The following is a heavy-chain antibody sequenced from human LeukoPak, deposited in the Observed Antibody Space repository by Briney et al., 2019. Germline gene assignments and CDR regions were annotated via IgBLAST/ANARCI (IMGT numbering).Heavy chain of an antibody. J-gene: IGHJ6*02. Sequence: GGSLRLSCAASGFTFSSYAMSWVRQTPGKGLEWVSGIIGSGGDSYYADSVKGRFTISRDNSKNSLYLQLNSLRTEDTALYYCAKVLRYFDSSSAGYYYYGMDVWGQGTTVTVSS. CDR3: AKVLRYFDSSSAGYYYYGMDV. CDR1: GFTFSSYA. D-gene: IGHD3-9*01. V-gene: IGHV3-23*01. CDR2: IIGSGGDS.